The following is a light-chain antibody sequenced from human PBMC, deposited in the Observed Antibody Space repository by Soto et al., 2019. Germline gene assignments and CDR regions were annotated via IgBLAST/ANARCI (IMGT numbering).Light chain of an antibody. J-gene: IGKJ1*01. CDR3: QQYNSYSST. CDR2: DVS. Sequence: DIQMTQSPSTLSASVGDRVTITCRASQSIGNWLAWYQQKPGKAPKLLIYDVSSLESGVPSRFSGSGSGTEFTLTISSLQPDDFATYYCQQYNSYSSTFGHGTKVGIK. V-gene: IGKV1-5*01. CDR1: QSIGNW.